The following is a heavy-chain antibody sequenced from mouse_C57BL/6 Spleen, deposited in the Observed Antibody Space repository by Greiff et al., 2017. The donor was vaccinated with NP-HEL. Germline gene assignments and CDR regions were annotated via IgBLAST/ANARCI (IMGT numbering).Heavy chain of an antibody. CDR2: INPSSGYT. V-gene: IGHV1-4*01. J-gene: IGHJ4*01. D-gene: IGHD1-1*01. CDR3: ARLDGSDYAMDY. Sequence: QVQLQQSGAELARPGASVKMSCKASGYTFTSYTMHWVKQRPGQGLEWIGYINPSSGYTKYNQKFKDKATLTADKSSSTAYMQLSSLTSEDSAVYYCARLDGSDYAMDYWGQGTSVTVAS. CDR1: GYTFTSYT.